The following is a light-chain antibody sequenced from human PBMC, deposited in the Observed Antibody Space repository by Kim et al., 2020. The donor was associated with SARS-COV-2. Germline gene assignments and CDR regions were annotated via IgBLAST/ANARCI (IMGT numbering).Light chain of an antibody. CDR1: QSISSY. J-gene: IGKJ5*01. CDR3: QQSYSSPPRT. Sequence: DIQMTQSPSFLSASVGDRVTITCRASQSISSYLNWYQQKPGKAPKLLIYAASSLQSRVPSRFSGGGSGTDFTLTTSSLQPEDFATYYCQQSYSSPPRTFGQGTRMEIK. V-gene: IGKV1-39*01. CDR2: AAS.